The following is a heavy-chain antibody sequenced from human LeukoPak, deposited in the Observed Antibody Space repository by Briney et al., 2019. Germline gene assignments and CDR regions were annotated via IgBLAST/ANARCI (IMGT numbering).Heavy chain of an antibody. CDR3: TRQSQACSTGSCYVVS. V-gene: IGHV5-51*01. Sequence: GESLKISCEGSGYTFRSYWIGWVRQMPGKDLEWTGMIYPDDSDTRYSPSFQGQVTFSADLSLNTAYLQWISLEASDTAIYYCTRQSQACSTGSCYVVSWGQGTQVTVSS. CDR2: IYPDDSDT. D-gene: IGHD2-15*01. J-gene: IGHJ5*01. CDR1: GYTFRSYW.